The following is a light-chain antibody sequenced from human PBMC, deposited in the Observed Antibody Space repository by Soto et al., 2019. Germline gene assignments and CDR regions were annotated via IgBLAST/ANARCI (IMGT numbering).Light chain of an antibody. V-gene: IGKV1-5*03. J-gene: IGKJ1*01. Sequence: DIQMTQSPSTLSASVGDRGTITCRASQSISSWLAWYQQKPGKAAKLLIYKASSLESGVTSRFSGSGSGTEFTLTISSLQPDDFATYYCQQYNSYSRTFGQGTKVEIK. CDR1: QSISSW. CDR3: QQYNSYSRT. CDR2: KAS.